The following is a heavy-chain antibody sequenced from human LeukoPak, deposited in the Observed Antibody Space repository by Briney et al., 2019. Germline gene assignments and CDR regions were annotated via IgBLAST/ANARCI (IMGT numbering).Heavy chain of an antibody. J-gene: IGHJ4*02. Sequence: PSETLSLTCAVYGGSFSGYYWNWIRQPPGKGLEWIGEISHSGNTNDNPSLKSRVTISVDTSKNQFSLKLSSVTAADTAVYYCARSDTAMDPFDYWGQGTLVTVSS. V-gene: IGHV4-34*01. D-gene: IGHD5-18*01. CDR3: ARSDTAMDPFDY. CDR2: ISHSGNT. CDR1: GGSFSGYY.